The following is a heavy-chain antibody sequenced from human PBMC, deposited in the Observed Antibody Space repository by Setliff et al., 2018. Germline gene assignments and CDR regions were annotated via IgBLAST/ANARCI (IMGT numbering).Heavy chain of an antibody. CDR2: IYYSGST. CDR3: ARGGIAMNHYMDV. J-gene: IGHJ6*03. Sequence: PSETLSLTCTVSGGSISSYYWSWIRQPPGKGLEWIGYIYYSGSTNYNPSLKSRVTISVDTSKNQFSLKLSSVTAADTAVYYCARGGIAMNHYMDVWGKGTTVTVSS. V-gene: IGHV4-59*01. CDR1: GGSISSYY. D-gene: IGHD6-13*01.